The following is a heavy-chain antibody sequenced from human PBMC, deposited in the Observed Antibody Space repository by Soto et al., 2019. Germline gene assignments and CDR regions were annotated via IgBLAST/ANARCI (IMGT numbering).Heavy chain of an antibody. CDR2: VHYSGSV. V-gene: IGHV4-30-4*01. J-gene: IGHJ6*02. CDR3: AREDDGGDRDYYGLDV. CDR1: GGSISFDHYH. D-gene: IGHD2-21*02. Sequence: QVQLQQSGPGLVKPSQTLSLTCTVSGGSISFDHYHWTWIRQPPGKGLEWIVYVHYSGSVLYNPSFQRRVSISVATSKNQFSLKLSSVTAADTAVYFCAREDDGGDRDYYGLDVWGQGTTVTVSS.